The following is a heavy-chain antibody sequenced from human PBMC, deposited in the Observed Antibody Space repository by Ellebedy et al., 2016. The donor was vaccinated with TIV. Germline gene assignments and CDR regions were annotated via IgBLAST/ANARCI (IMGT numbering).Heavy chain of an antibody. CDR1: GYTFTSYG. CDR2: ISTDNGNT. CDR3: ARDKWGLGNSDNLFDP. D-gene: IGHD7-27*01. Sequence: AASVKVSCKASGYTFTSYGISWVRQAPGQGLEWMGLISTDNGNTNYAQKVRGRVTMTTDASTSTAFLELRSLRSDDTAVYYCARDKWGLGNSDNLFDPWGQGTLVTVSS. J-gene: IGHJ5*02. V-gene: IGHV1-18*04.